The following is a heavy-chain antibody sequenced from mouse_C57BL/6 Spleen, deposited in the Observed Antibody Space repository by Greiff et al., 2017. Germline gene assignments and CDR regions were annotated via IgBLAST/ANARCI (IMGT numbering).Heavy chain of an antibody. CDR3: ARGDYESDWYFDV. J-gene: IGHJ1*03. Sequence: QVQLQQSGAELARPGASVKLSCKASGYTFTSYGISWVKQRTGQGLEWIGEIYPRSGNTYYNEKFKGKATLTADKSSSTAYMELRSLTSEDSAVYFCARGDYESDWYFDVWGTGTTVTVSS. CDR2: IYPRSGNT. CDR1: GYTFTSYG. V-gene: IGHV1-81*01. D-gene: IGHD2-4*01.